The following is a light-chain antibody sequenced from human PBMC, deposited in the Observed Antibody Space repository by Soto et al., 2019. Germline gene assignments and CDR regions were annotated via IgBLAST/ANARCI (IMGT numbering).Light chain of an antibody. CDR3: QQYYSIPLT. Sequence: ENVLTQSLGTLSLSPGERATVSCRASQSITGSYLAWYQQTPGQAPRLLIYGASSRATGVPDRFSGSGSGTDFTLTISRLEPEDFAVYYCQQYYSIPLTFGGGTKVEIK. CDR1: QSITGSY. CDR2: GAS. J-gene: IGKJ4*01. V-gene: IGKV3-20*01.